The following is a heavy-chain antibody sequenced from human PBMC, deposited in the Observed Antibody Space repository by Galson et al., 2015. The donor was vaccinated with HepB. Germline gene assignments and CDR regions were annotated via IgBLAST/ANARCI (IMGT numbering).Heavy chain of an antibody. D-gene: IGHD1-26*01. J-gene: IGHJ4*02. CDR2: INPILGIA. V-gene: IGHV1-69*02. CDR1: GYTFTSYY. CDR3: ARSHSSGATIDY. Sequence: SVKVSCKASGYTFTSYYMHWVRQAPGQGLEWMGMINPILGIANYAQKFQGRVTITADKSTSTAYMELSSLRSEDTAVYYCARSHSSGATIDYWGQGTLVTVSS.